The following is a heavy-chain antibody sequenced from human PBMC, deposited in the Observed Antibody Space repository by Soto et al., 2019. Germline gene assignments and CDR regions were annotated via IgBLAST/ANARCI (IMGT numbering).Heavy chain of an antibody. V-gene: IGHV3-30*18. D-gene: IGHD3-22*01. Sequence: GSLRLSCAASGLTFSTYGMHWVRQAPGKGLEWVAVISYGGSTYYADSVKGRFTISRDNSKNTLYLQMNSLRAEDTAVYYCAKDHYYDSSGYPYAVDYWGQGTLVTVSS. CDR2: ISYGGST. J-gene: IGHJ4*02. CDR3: AKDHYYDSSGYPYAVDY. CDR1: GLTFSTYG.